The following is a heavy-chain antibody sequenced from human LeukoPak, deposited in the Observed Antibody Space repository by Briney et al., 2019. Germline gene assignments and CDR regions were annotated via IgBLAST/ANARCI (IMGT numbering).Heavy chain of an antibody. J-gene: IGHJ4*02. CDR1: GGSISSSSYY. CDR3: ARHWSIVGATSWYFDY. CDR2: IYYSGST. V-gene: IGHV4-39*01. D-gene: IGHD1-26*01. Sequence: SEALSLTCTVSGGSISSSSYYWGWIRQPPGKGLEWIGSIYYSGSTYYNPSLKSRVTISVDTSKNQFSLKLSSVTAADTAVYYCARHWSIVGATSWYFDYWGQGTLVTVSS.